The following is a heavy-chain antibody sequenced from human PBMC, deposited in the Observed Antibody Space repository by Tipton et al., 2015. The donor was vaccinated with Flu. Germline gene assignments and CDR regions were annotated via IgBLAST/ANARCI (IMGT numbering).Heavy chain of an antibody. Sequence: SLRLSCTASGSTFHDAWMSWVRQAPGKGLEWVGRILSKTDGGTTDYAAPVKGRFTISRDDSKNTVYLQMNSLKTEDTAMYYCISDVGVLRYAGWGQGTLVTVSS. J-gene: IGHJ4*02. V-gene: IGHV3-15*01. CDR1: GSTFHDAW. CDR3: ISDVGVLRYAG. D-gene: IGHD3-9*01. CDR2: ILSKTDGGTT.